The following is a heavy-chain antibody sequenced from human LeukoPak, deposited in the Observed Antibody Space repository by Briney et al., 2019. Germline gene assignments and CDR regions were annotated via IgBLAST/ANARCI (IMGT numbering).Heavy chain of an antibody. CDR3: AKGRTAVRDTFDV. CDR1: GFTFSSYN. V-gene: IGHV3-23*01. CDR2: MNPSGGTT. Sequence: GGSLRLSCVASGFTFSSYNMSWVRQAPGKGLEWVSAMNPSGGTTAYADSVRGRFTISRDNSKNTLYLQMSSLRAEDTALYYCAKGRTAVRDTFDVWGQGTVVTVSS. D-gene: IGHD1-1*01. J-gene: IGHJ3*01.